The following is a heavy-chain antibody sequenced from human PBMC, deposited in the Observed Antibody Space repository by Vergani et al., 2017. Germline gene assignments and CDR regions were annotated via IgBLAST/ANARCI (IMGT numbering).Heavy chain of an antibody. CDR2: IHYSEKT. CDR1: FDSIRNLY. D-gene: IGHD6-19*01. CDR3: ASDTHSGQRAYR. J-gene: IGHJ5*02. V-gene: IGHV4-59*11. Sequence: QVQLQESGPGLVKSSETLSLPCSVSFDSIRNLYCNWIRQPRGKGLEWIGSIHYSEKTNYNPPLKTRVTISVDTSKNQFSLTLTSVTAADTAVYYCASDTHSGQRAYRWGQGILVTVTS.